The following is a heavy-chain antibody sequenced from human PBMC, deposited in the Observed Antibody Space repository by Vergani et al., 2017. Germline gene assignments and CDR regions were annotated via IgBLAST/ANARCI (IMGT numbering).Heavy chain of an antibody. J-gene: IGHJ6*02. D-gene: IGHD5-18*01. CDR2: ISGSGGST. CDR1: GFTFSSYA. Sequence: EVQLLESGGGLVQPGGSLRLSCAASGFTFSSYAMSWVRQAPGKGLEWVSAISGSGGSTYYADSVKGRFTISRDNSKNTLYLQMNSLRAEDTAVYYCARDDFDDTAVVPYSYGMDVWGQGTTVTVSS. CDR3: ARDDFDDTAVVPYSYGMDV. V-gene: IGHV3-23*01.